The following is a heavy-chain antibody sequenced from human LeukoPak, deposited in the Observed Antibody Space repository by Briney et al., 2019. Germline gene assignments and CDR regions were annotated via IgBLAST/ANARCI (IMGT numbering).Heavy chain of an antibody. Sequence: SSETLSLTCTVSGGSISSSSYYWGWIRQPPGKGLEWIGSIYYSGSTYYNPSLKSRVTISVDTSKNQFSLKLSSVTAADTAVYYCARETGQAWEYYFDYWGQGTLVTVSS. CDR3: ARETGQAWEYYFDY. CDR2: IYYSGST. CDR1: GGSISSSSYY. J-gene: IGHJ4*02. V-gene: IGHV4-39*07. D-gene: IGHD1-26*01.